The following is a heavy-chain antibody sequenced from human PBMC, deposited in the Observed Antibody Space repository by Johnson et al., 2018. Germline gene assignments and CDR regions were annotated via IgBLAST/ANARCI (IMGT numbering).Heavy chain of an antibody. Sequence: QVQLVESGGGLVKPGGSLRLSCAASGFTFSDYYMSWIRQATGKGLEWVSYISSSGSTIYYADSVKGRFTISRDNAKNSLYLQMNSLRAEDTAVYYCARDRDVDTAIVDAFDIWGQGTMVTVSS. CDR3: ARDRDVDTAIVDAFDI. CDR1: GFTFSDYY. D-gene: IGHD5-18*01. CDR2: ISSSGSTI. J-gene: IGHJ3*02. V-gene: IGHV3-11*04.